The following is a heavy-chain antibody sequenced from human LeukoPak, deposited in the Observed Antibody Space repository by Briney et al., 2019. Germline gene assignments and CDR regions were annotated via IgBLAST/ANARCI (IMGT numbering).Heavy chain of an antibody. Sequence: GGSLRLSCAASGFTFSTYGMHWVRQAPGKGLEWVAFIRYDGSNKDYVDSVKGRFTISRDNSKNTLYLQMNSLRAEDTAVYYCAKGPVGYCGGGSCYHWFDPWGRGTLVTVSS. CDR1: GFTFSTYG. CDR2: IRYDGSNK. J-gene: IGHJ5*02. D-gene: IGHD2-15*01. CDR3: AKGPVGYCGGGSCYHWFDP. V-gene: IGHV3-30*02.